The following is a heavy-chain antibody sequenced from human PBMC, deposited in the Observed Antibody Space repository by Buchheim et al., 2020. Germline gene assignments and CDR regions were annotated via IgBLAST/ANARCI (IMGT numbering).Heavy chain of an antibody. V-gene: IGHV3-74*01. CDR3: ANDFYDSSGYDYYYGMDV. CDR2: MNSDGSTT. J-gene: IGHJ6*02. D-gene: IGHD3-22*01. CDR1: GFTFSSSW. Sequence: EVQLVESGGGLVQPGGSLRLSCAASGFTFSSSWMHWVRQAPGKGLVWVSRMNSDGSTTSYAESVRGRFTISRDNAKNTLYLQMNSLRAEDTAVYYCANDFYDSSGYDYYYGMDVWGQGTT.